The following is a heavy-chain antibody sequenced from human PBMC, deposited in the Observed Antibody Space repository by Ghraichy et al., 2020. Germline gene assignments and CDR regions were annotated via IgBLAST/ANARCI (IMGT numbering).Heavy chain of an antibody. D-gene: IGHD2-15*01. V-gene: IGHV3-30*18. J-gene: IGHJ6*03. CDR1: GFMFSYYA. Sequence: GSLRLSCSASGFMFSYYAMHWVRQAPGKGLEWVAMVSYDGSNMFYADSVKGRFTISRDKSKNTLYLQMKSLRSEDTDTYYCAKMFEDYYASGKGYSHYNYMDVWGKGTTVIVSS. CDR2: VSYDGSNM. CDR3: AKMFEDYYASGKGYSHYNYMDV.